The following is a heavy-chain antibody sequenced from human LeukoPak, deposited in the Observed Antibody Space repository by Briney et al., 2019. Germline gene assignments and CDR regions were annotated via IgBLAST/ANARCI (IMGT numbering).Heavy chain of an antibody. CDR2: INHSGST. V-gene: IGHV4-34*01. Sequence: SETLSLTCAVYGGSFSGYYWSWIRQPPGKGLEWIGEINHSGSTNYNPSLKSRVTISVDTSKNQFSLKLSSVTAADTAVYYCARSHGYSSSWYWYFDLWGRGTLVTVSS. D-gene: IGHD6-13*01. CDR1: GGSFSGYY. J-gene: IGHJ2*01. CDR3: ARSHGYSSSWYWYFDL.